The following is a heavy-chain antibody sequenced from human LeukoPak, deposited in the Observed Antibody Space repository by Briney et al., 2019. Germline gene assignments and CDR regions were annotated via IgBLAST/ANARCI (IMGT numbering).Heavy chain of an antibody. J-gene: IGHJ3*02. Sequence: PGGSLRLSCAASGFTFSSYAMSWVRQAPGKGLEWVSAISGSGGSTYYADSVKGRFTISRDNSKNTLYLQMNSLRAEDTAVYYCARDSGGSRITMIVVVPRRGVAFDIWGQGTMVTVSS. CDR2: ISGSGGST. CDR1: GFTFSSYA. CDR3: ARDSGGSRITMIVVVPRRGVAFDI. V-gene: IGHV3-23*01. D-gene: IGHD3-22*01.